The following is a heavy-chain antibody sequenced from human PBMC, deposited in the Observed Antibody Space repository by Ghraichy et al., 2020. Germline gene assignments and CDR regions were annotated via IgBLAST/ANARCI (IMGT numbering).Heavy chain of an antibody. D-gene: IGHD3-22*01. V-gene: IGHV3-21*01. CDR3: ARGGYDSDY. Sequence: GGSLRLSCAASGFTFNTYTMNWVRQAPGKGLEWVSSISSGGTYIYYADSVKGRFTISRDNAKNSLYLQMNNLRAEDTAVYYCARGGYDSDYWGQGTLVTVSS. CDR1: GFTFNTYT. CDR2: ISSGGTYI. J-gene: IGHJ4*02.